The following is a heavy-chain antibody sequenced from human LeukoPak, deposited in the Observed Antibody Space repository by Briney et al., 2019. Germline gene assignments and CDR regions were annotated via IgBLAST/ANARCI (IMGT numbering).Heavy chain of an antibody. D-gene: IGHD3-10*01. CDR3: AKGGFGELLISSGFDY. V-gene: IGHV3-9*01. CDR1: GGSISSYY. Sequence: LSLTCTVSGGSISSYYWSWVRQAPGKGLERVSGISWNSGSIGYADSVKGRFTISRDNAKNSLYLQMNSLRAEDTALYYCAKGGFGELLISSGFDYWGQGTLVTVSS. J-gene: IGHJ4*02. CDR2: ISWNSGSI.